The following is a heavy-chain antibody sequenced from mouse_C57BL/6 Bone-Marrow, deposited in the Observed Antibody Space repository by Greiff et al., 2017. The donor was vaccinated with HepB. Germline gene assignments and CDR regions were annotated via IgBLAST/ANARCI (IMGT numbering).Heavy chain of an antibody. CDR1: GYTFTSYG. J-gene: IGHJ4*01. CDR2: IYPRSGNT. CDR3: ARCPLCLYAMDY. Sequence: QVQLQQSGAELARPGASVKLSCKASGYTFTSYGISWVKQRTGQGLEWIGEIYPRSGNTYYNEKFKGKATLTADKSSSTAYMEIRSLTSEDSAVYFCARCPLCLYAMDYWGQGTSGTVSS. V-gene: IGHV1-81*01. D-gene: IGHD1-1*02.